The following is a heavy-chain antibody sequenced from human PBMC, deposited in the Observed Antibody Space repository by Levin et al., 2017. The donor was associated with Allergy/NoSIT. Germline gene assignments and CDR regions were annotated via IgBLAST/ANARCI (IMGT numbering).Heavy chain of an antibody. CDR3: ARLAESLPSHYDSSGSFDY. J-gene: IGHJ4*02. Sequence: SSETLSLTCTVSGGSISSSSYYWGWIRQPPGKGLEWIGSIYYSGSTYYNPSLKSRVTISVDTSKNQFSLKLSSVTAADTAVYYCARLAESLPSHYDSSGSFDYWGQGTLVTVSS. V-gene: IGHV4-39*01. CDR2: IYYSGST. CDR1: GGSISSSSYY. D-gene: IGHD3-22*01.